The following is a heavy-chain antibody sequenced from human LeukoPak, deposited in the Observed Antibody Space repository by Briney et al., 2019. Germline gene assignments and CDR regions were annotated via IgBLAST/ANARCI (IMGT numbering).Heavy chain of an antibody. V-gene: IGHV4-39*01. Sequence: SETLSLTCTVSGGSISSSSYYWGWIRQPPGKGLEWIGSIYYSGSTYYNPSLKSRVTIPVDTSKNQFSLKLSSVTAADTAVYYCARHNWNYLQRGFDPWGQGTLVTVSS. J-gene: IGHJ5*02. D-gene: IGHD1-7*01. CDR3: ARHNWNYLQRGFDP. CDR2: IYYSGST. CDR1: GGSISSSSYY.